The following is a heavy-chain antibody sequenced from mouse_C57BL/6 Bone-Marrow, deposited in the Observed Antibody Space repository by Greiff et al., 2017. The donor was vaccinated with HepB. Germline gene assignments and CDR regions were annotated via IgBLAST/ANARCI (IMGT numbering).Heavy chain of an antibody. CDR3: ARKENYYGSRSFDY. J-gene: IGHJ2*01. V-gene: IGHV1-18*01. CDR1: GYTFTDYN. CDR2: INPNNGGT. Sequence: VQLKESGPELVKPGASVKIPCKASGYTFTDYNMDWVKQSHGKSLEWIGDINPNNGGTNYNQKFKGKATLTVDKSSSTAYMELRSLTSEDTAVYYCARKENYYGSRSFDYWGQGTTLTVSS. D-gene: IGHD1-1*01.